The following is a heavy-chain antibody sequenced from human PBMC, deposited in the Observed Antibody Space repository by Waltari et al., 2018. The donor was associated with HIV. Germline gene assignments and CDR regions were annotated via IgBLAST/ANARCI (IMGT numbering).Heavy chain of an antibody. Sequence: EVQLVQSGGGYIKPGGSLRLACAASGFSVNNYWMHWVRQSPGKGLVWVSRINIDGRTIDYSDSVKRRFTISRDSAKNTLSLQRNSLREEDTAVYYCSRDTFGEYDFWGQGALGTVST. J-gene: IGHJ4*02. CDR2: INIDGRTI. CDR1: GFSVNNYW. D-gene: IGHD3-3*01. CDR3: SRDTFGEYDF. V-gene: IGHV3-74*01.